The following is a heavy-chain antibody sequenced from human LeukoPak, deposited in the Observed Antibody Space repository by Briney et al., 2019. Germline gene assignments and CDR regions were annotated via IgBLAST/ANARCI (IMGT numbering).Heavy chain of an antibody. CDR1: GFSFSSYS. J-gene: IGHJ4*02. CDR3: ARDFYYDSSGYYYGLAGY. CDR2: ISSSSSYI. V-gene: IGHV3-21*01. D-gene: IGHD3-22*01. Sequence: NPGGSLRLSCAASGFSFSSYSFNWVRQAPGKGLEWVSSISSSSSYIYYADSVKGRFTISRVNAKNSLYLQMNSLRAEDTAVYYCARDFYYDSSGYYYGLAGYWGQGTLVTVSS.